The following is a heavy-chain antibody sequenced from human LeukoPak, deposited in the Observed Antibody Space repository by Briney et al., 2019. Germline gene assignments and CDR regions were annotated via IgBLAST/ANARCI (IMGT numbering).Heavy chain of an antibody. CDR1: GFTLSSYG. J-gene: IGHJ5*02. D-gene: IGHD3-3*01. CDR2: IWYDGSNK. CDR3: ARGGITIFGVAHTQGFDP. Sequence: GGSLRLSCAASGFTLSSYGMHWVRQAPGKGLEWVAVIWYDGSNKYYADSVKGRFTISRDNSKNTLYLQMNSLRAEDTAVYYCARGGITIFGVAHTQGFDPWGQGTLVTVSS. V-gene: IGHV3-33*01.